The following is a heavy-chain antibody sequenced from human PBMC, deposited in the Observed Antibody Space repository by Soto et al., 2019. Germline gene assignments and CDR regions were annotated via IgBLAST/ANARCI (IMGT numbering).Heavy chain of an antibody. Sequence: ASVKVSCKASGGTFSSYAISWVRQAPGQGLEWMGGIIPIFGTANYAQKFQGRVTITADESTSTAYMELSSLRSEDTAVYYCATQLVINYNWFDPWGQGTLVTVSS. V-gene: IGHV1-69*13. J-gene: IGHJ5*02. D-gene: IGHD3-9*01. CDR3: ATQLVINYNWFDP. CDR2: IIPIFGTA. CDR1: GGTFSSYA.